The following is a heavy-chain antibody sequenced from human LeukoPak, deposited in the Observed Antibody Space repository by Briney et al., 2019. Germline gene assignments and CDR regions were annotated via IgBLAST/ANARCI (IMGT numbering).Heavy chain of an antibody. CDR3: ARGGGYYAIDY. J-gene: IGHJ4*02. CDR2: LYSDDTT. V-gene: IGHV3-53*01. CDR1: GFIVNSNY. Sequence: GGSLRLSCAASGFIVNSNYMNWVRQAPGKGLEWVSVLYSDDTTYYADSVKGRFTISRDNSKNTLYLQMNNLKTEETAVYYCARGGGYYAIDYWGQGTLVTVSS. D-gene: IGHD1-26*01.